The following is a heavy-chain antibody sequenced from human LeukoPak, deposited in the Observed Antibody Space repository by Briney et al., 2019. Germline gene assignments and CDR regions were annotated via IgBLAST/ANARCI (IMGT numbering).Heavy chain of an antibody. Sequence: PGGSLRLSCAASGFTFSSYSMNWVRQAPGKGREGVSYISSSSSTIYYADSVKGRFTISRDNSKNSLYLHLFTLRDEDTAVYYCAREVWWRFDNWGQGSLVTVSS. CDR2: ISSSSSTI. J-gene: IGHJ4*02. D-gene: IGHD2-21*01. V-gene: IGHV3-48*02. CDR1: GFTFSSYS. CDR3: AREVWWRFDN.